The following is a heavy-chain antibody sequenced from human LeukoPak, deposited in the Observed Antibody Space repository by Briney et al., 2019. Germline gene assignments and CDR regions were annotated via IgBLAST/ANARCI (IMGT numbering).Heavy chain of an antibody. J-gene: IGHJ4*02. D-gene: IGHD4-17*01. V-gene: IGHV4-34*01. CDR1: GGSFSGYY. CDR3: VRVDYGDYPFDY. CDR2: INHSGST. Sequence: SETLSLTCAVYGGSFSGYYWSWIRQPPGKGLEWIGEINHSGSTNHNPSLKSRVTISVDTSKNQFSLKLSSVTAADTAVYYCVRVDYGDYPFDYWGQGTLVTVSS.